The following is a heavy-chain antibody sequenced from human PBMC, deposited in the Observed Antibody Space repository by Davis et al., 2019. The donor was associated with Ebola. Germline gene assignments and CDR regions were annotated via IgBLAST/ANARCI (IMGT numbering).Heavy chain of an antibody. CDR1: GGTFSSYA. CDR3: ARVQTGYYFDSSDSPSWFAP. J-gene: IGHJ5*02. D-gene: IGHD3-22*01. V-gene: IGHV1-69*13. Sequence: SVKVSCKASGGTFSSYAISWVRQAPGQGLEWMGGIIPFFGTSNHAPKFQGRVTFTADESTSTSYMELSSLKFEDTAVYYCARVQTGYYFDSSDSPSWFAPWGQGTLVTVSS. CDR2: IIPFFGTS.